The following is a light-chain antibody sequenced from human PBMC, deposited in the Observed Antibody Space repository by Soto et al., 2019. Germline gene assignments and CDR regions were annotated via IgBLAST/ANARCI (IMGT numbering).Light chain of an antibody. J-gene: IGKJ4*01. Sequence: EIVLTQSPGTLSLSPGERATLSCRASQSVSRTYLAWYQQKPGLAPRLLIYAASSRATGIPDRFSGSGSGTEFTLTVDSLQSDDIAVYYCQQYYNWPVTFGGGTKVDIK. V-gene: IGKV3-20*01. CDR1: QSVSRTY. CDR3: QQYYNWPVT. CDR2: AAS.